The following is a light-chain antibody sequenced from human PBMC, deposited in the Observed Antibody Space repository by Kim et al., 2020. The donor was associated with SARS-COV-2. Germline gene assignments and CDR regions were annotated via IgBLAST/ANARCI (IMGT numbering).Light chain of an antibody. CDR3: QKYGSSPQT. CDR2: GAS. Sequence: PVESATTSCRARKIGISSYLAWYQQKPGKAPRLLIYGASSRATGIPDRFSGSGFGTDFTLTISRLEPEDFAAYYCQKYGSSPQTFGQGTKVDIK. J-gene: IGKJ1*01. CDR1: KIGISSY. V-gene: IGKV3-20*01.